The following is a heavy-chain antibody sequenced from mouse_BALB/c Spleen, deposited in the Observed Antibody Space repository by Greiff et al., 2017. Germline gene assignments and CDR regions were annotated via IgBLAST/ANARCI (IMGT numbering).Heavy chain of an antibody. CDR1: GFTFSSYT. V-gene: IGHV5-6-4*01. J-gene: IGHJ3*01. CDR3: TGDDWFAY. Sequence: EVKVVESGGGLVKPGGSLKLSCAASGFTFSSYTMSWVRQTPEKRLEWVATISSGGSYTYYPDSVKGRFTISRDNAKNTLYLQMSSLKSEDTAMYYCTGDDWFAYWGQGTLVTVSA. CDR2: ISSGGSYT.